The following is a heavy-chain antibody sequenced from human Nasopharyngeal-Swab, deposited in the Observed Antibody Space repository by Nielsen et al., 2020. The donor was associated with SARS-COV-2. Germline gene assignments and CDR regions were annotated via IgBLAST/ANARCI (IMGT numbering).Heavy chain of an antibody. D-gene: IGHD1-26*01. V-gene: IGHV3-33*01. CDR3: ARENSGSGEDFDH. CDR2: IWYDGSNK. CDR1: GFNFSIYG. Sequence: GGSLRLSCAASGFNFSIYGMHWVRQAPGKGLEWVAVIWYDGSNKYYADSVKGRFTISRDNSKNTLYLQMNSLRAEDTAAYYCARENSGSGEDFDHWGQGTLVTVSS. J-gene: IGHJ4*02.